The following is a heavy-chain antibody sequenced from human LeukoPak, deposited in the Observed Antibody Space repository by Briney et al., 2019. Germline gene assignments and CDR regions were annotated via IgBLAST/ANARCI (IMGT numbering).Heavy chain of an antibody. CDR1: GFTFSSYG. CDR3: ASGLGLDY. V-gene: IGHV3-7*03. D-gene: IGHD3-10*01. CDR2: IKQDGSEK. J-gene: IGHJ4*02. Sequence: GGSLRLSCAASGFTFSSYGMHWVRQAPGKGLEWVANIKQDGSEKNYVDSVKGRFTISRDNAKNSLYLQMNSLRAEDTAVYYCASGLGLDYWGQGTLVTVSS.